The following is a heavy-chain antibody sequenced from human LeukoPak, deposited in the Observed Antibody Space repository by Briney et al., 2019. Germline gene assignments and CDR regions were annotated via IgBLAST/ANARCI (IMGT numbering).Heavy chain of an antibody. D-gene: IGHD3-10*01. CDR2: IRHDGSNK. CDR3: AKGYGSGSSSSDY. Sequence: GGSLRLSCAASGFTFSSYGMHWVRQAPGKGLEWVALIRHDGSNKYYAESVKGRFTISRDNSKNTLNLQMNSLRVEDTAVYYCAKGYGSGSSSSDYWGQGTLVTVYS. CDR1: GFTFSSYG. J-gene: IGHJ4*02. V-gene: IGHV3-30*02.